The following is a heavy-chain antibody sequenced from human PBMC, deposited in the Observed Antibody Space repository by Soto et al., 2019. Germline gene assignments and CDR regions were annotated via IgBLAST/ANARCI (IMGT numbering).Heavy chain of an antibody. CDR2: ISKSDYT. D-gene: IGHD2-2*01. J-gene: IGHJ4*02. CDR3: AREDSIIIPAVSDF. V-gene: IGHV3-21*01. Sequence: GWSLRLSCTVSGFAINNYGINWVRQAPGKGLEWVSSISKSDYTYYSDSVKGRFTISRDNAKNSVSLQMNTLRVEDTAVYYCAREDSIIIPAVSDFWGQGTLVTVSS. CDR1: GFAINNYG.